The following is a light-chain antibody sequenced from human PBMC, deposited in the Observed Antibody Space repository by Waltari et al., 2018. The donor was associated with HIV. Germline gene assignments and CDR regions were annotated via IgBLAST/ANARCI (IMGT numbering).Light chain of an antibody. CDR3: QEYNSWPPWT. CDR2: GAS. J-gene: IGKJ1*01. Sequence: EIVMTQSPATLSVSPGERGIVSCRASQTIGINLAWYQQKPGQGPRLLIYGASTRATGIPGRFNGTGSGTDFTLTISSLQSEDFAFYYCQEYNSWPPWTFGQGTKVEIK. CDR1: QTIGIN. V-gene: IGKV3-15*01.